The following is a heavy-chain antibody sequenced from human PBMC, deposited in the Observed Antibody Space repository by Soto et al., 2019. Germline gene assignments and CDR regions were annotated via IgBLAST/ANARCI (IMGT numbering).Heavy chain of an antibody. CDR3: ARSSIGSSWYYCYGMDV. CDR2: ISAYNGNT. V-gene: IGHV1-18*01. Sequence: ASVKVSCKASGYTFTSYGISWVRQAPGQGLEWMGWISAYNGNTNYAQKLQGRVTMTTDTSTSTAYMELRSLRSDDTAVYYCARSSIGSSWYYCYGMDVWGQGTTVTVSS. D-gene: IGHD6-13*01. J-gene: IGHJ6*02. CDR1: GYTFTSYG.